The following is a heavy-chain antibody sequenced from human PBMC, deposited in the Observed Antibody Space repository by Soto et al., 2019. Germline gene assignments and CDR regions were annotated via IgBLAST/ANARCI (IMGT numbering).Heavy chain of an antibody. J-gene: IGHJ4*02. CDR1: GFTFSSYA. Sequence: EVQLLESGGGLVQPGGSLRLSCAASGFTFSSYAMSWVRQAPGKGLEWVSAISGSGGSTYYADSVKGRFTISRDNAKNTLYLQMNSLRAEDTDVYYCAKDPVVVPAAIDYWGQGTLVTVSS. CDR3: AKDPVVVPAAIDY. V-gene: IGHV3-23*01. CDR2: ISGSGGST. D-gene: IGHD2-2*01.